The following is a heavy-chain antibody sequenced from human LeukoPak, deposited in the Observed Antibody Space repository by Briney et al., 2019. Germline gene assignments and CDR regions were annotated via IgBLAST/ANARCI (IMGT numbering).Heavy chain of an antibody. V-gene: IGHV1-24*01. CDR3: ATDLLGATTYDY. J-gene: IGHJ4*02. CDR2: FDPEDGET. Sequence: GASVKVSCKVSGYTLTELSMHWVRQAPGKGLEWMGGFDPEDGETIYAQKFQGRVTMTEDTSTDTAYMELSSLRSEDTAVYCCATDLLGATTYDYWGQGTLVTVSS. D-gene: IGHD1-26*01. CDR1: GYTLTELS.